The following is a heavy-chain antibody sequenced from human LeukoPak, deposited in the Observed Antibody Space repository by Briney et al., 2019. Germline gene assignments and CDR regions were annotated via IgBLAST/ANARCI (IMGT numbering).Heavy chain of an antibody. D-gene: IGHD3-10*01. Sequence: SVKVSCKASGGTLSSYAISWVRQAPGQGLEWMGGIIPSFGTANYAQKFQGRVTITADESTSTAYMELSSLRSEDTAVYYCARVVLVRGVTYNWFDPWGQGTMVTVSS. V-gene: IGHV1-69*13. J-gene: IGHJ5*01. CDR3: ARVVLVRGVTYNWFDP. CDR1: GGTLSSYA. CDR2: IIPSFGTA.